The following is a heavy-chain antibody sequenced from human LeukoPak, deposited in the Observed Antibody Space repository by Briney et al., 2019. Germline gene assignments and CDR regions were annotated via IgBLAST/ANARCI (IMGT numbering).Heavy chain of an antibody. V-gene: IGHV3-53*01. D-gene: IGHD6-19*01. CDR2: IYSSGSA. J-gene: IGHJ4*02. CDR1: GFTVSSNY. Sequence: PGWSLRLSCAASGFTVSSNYMSWVRQAPGKGLEWVSVIYSSGSAYYADSVKGRFTISRDNSKNTLYLQMNSLRAEDTAVYYCARGPYSSGWYGLDYWGQGTLVTVSS. CDR3: ARGPYSSGWYGLDY.